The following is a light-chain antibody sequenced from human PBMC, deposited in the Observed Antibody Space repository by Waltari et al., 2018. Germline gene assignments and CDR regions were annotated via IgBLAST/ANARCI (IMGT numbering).Light chain of an antibody. V-gene: IGLV2-23*02. CDR1: SSDVGSYNL. Sequence: QSALTQPASVSGSPGQSITISCTGTSSDVGSYNLVSWYQQHPDKAPKLMIYEVGKRPSGVSHRFSGSKSGHTASLTISGLQAEDEADYYCCSYAGSSSWVFGGGTKLTVL. CDR3: CSYAGSSSWV. CDR2: EVG. J-gene: IGLJ3*02.